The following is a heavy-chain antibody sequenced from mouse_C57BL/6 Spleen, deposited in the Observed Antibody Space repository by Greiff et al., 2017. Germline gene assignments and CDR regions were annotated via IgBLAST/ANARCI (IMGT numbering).Heavy chain of an antibody. Sequence: ESGPGLVKPSQSLSLTCSVTGYSITSGYYWNWIRQFPGNKLEWMGYISYDGSNNYNPSLKNRISITRDTSKNQFFLKLNSVTTEDTATYYCAREDGYYEYYYAMDYWGQGTSVTVSS. CDR3: AREDGYYEYYYAMDY. D-gene: IGHD2-3*01. J-gene: IGHJ4*01. CDR1: GYSITSGYY. CDR2: ISYDGSN. V-gene: IGHV3-6*01.